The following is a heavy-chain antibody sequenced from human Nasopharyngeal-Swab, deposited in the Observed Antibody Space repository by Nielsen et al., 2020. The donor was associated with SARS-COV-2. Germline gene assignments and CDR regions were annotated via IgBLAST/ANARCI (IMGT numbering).Heavy chain of an antibody. CDR3: ARDFENIVVVPAAHGIYYYYYMDV. CDR2: INTNTGNP. V-gene: IGHV7-4-1*02. D-gene: IGHD2-2*01. Sequence: WVRQAPGQGLEWMGWINTNTGNPTYAQGFTGRFVFSLDASVSTAYLQISSLKAEDTAVCYCARDFENIVVVPAAHGIYYYYYMDVWGKGTTVTVSS. J-gene: IGHJ6*03.